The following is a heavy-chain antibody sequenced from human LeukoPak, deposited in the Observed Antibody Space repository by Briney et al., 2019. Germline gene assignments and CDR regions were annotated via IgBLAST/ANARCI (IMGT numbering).Heavy chain of an antibody. D-gene: IGHD2-8*01. CDR2: ISGSGGST. Sequence: GGSLRLSCAASGFTFTSYAMSWVRQAPGKGLEWVSSISGSGGSTYYADSVKGRFTISRDNSKNTLYLQMNSLRAEDTAVYYCAKDLPNPGTSRHFQYWGPGTLVTVSS. CDR1: GFTFTSYA. J-gene: IGHJ1*01. CDR3: AKDLPNPGTSRHFQY. V-gene: IGHV3-23*01.